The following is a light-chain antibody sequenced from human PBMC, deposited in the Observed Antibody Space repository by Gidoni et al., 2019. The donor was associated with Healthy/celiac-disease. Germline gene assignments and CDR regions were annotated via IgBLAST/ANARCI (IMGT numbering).Light chain of an antibody. CDR1: SSYVESYNL. J-gene: IGLJ1*01. Sequence: QSALTQPASVSGSPGQSITISCTGTSSYVESYNLVSWYPQHPGKAPKLMIYEGSKRPSGVSNRFSGSKSGNTASLTISGLQAEDEADYYCCSYAGSSTPYYVFGTGTKVTV. V-gene: IGLV2-23*01. CDR2: EGS. CDR3: CSYAGSSTPYYV.